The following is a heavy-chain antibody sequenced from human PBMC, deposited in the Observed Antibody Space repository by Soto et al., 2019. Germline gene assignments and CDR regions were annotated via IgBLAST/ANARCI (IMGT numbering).Heavy chain of an antibody. CDR2: IYYSGST. Sequence: SETLSLTCTVSGGSISSSSYYWGWIRQPPGKGLEWIGSIYYSGSTYYNPSLKSRVTISVDTSKNQFSLKLGSVTAADTAVYYCARLSGYGAYYYYYGMDVWGQGTTVNVSS. J-gene: IGHJ6*02. V-gene: IGHV4-39*01. CDR1: GGSISSSSYY. CDR3: ARLSGYGAYYYYYGMDV. D-gene: IGHD6-25*01.